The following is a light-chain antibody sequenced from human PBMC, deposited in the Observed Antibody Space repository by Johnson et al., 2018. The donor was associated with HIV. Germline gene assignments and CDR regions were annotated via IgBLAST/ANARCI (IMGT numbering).Light chain of an antibody. CDR1: SSTIGNNY. CDR3: GTWDTSLSAGGV. V-gene: IGLV1-51*02. CDR2: KTN. Sequence: QSVLTQPPSVSAAPGQKVTISCSGSSSTIGNNYISWYQVLPGTPPKLLIYKTNERPSGIPERFSGSKSGTSATLGITGLQTGDEADYYCGTWDTSLSAGGVVGTGTKVTVL. J-gene: IGLJ1*01.